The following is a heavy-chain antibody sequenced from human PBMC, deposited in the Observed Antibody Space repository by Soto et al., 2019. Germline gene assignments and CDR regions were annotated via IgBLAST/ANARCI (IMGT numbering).Heavy chain of an antibody. V-gene: IGHV1-3*01. Sequence: QVPLVQSGAEVKKPGASVRLSCKVSGKSFDNFAVHWVRQTPGQRPEWMGRINVGDDKTKYSEKFQGRVIVSYDTSATTAYMELRALSSEDTAVYYCARAKYDYIWGSYPPFDQWAQGAQVTVAS. CDR1: GKSFDNFA. CDR2: INVGDDKT. J-gene: IGHJ4*02. CDR3: ARAKYDYIWGSYPPFDQ. D-gene: IGHD3-16*02.